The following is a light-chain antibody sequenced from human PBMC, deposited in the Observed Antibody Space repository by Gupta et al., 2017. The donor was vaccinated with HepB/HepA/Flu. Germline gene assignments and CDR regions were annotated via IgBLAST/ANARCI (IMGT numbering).Light chain of an antibody. Sequence: IVLTQFPGTLSLSPGERATLSCRASQSVNSNYLAWYQQKLGQAPRVLIYGASSRATGIPDRFSGSGSGTDFTLTISRLEPEDFAVYYCQQDGSSPRTFGQGTKVEIK. J-gene: IGKJ1*01. CDR3: QQDGSSPRT. V-gene: IGKV3-20*01. CDR2: GAS. CDR1: QSVNSNY.